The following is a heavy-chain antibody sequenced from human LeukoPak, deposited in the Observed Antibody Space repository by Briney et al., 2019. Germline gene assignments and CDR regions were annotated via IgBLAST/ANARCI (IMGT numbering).Heavy chain of an antibody. CDR3: ARGRIGYCSGGSCHHGGGYDY. V-gene: IGHV4-34*01. J-gene: IGHJ4*02. Sequence: SETLSLTCAVYGGSFSGYYWSWIRQPPGKGLEWIGEINHSGSTNYNPSLKSRVTISVDTSKNQFSLKLSSVTAADTAVYYCARGRIGYCSGGSCHHGGGYDYWGQGTLVTVSS. CDR2: INHSGST. D-gene: IGHD2-15*01. CDR1: GGSFSGYY.